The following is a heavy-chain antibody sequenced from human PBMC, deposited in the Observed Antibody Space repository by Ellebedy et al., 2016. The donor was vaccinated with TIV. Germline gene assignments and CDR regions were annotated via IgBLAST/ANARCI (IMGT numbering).Heavy chain of an antibody. Sequence: GESLKISCAGSGFTFGRHWMHWVRQDAEKGLLWVSRVSPDGGGAMYADSVKGRFTISRDNSKSTLYLQMNSLSAEDTAVYYCARGTDYGMDVWGQGTTVAVSS. CDR3: ARGTDYGMDV. CDR2: VSPDGGGA. V-gene: IGHV3-74*03. D-gene: IGHD3/OR15-3a*01. J-gene: IGHJ6*02. CDR1: GFTFGRHW.